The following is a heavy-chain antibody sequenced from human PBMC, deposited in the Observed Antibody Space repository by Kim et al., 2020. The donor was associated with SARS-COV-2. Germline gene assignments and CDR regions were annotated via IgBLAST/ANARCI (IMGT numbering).Heavy chain of an antibody. V-gene: IGHV1-69*13. D-gene: IGHD2-21*02. J-gene: IGHJ5*02. Sequence: SVKVSCKASGGTFSSYAISWVRQAPGQGLEWMGGIIPIFGTANYAQKFQGRVTITADESTSTAYMELSSLRSEDTAVYYCVRVGPRRRAYCGGDCDRGWFDPWGQGTLVTVSS. CDR1: GGTFSSYA. CDR3: VRVGPRRRAYCGGDCDRGWFDP. CDR2: IIPIFGTA.